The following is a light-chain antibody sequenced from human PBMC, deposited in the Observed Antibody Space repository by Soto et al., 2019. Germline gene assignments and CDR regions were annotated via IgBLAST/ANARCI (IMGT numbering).Light chain of an antibody. CDR1: SSDVGGYDY. CDR3: SSYSSTITRV. J-gene: IGLJ1*01. Sequence: QSALTQPASMSGSPGQSISISCNGTSSDVGGYDYVSWYQHHAGEAPKLLIYEVSNRPSGISNRFSGSKSGNTASLIISGLQAEDEADYYWSSYSSTITRVFGTGAKLTVL. CDR2: EVS. V-gene: IGLV2-14*01.